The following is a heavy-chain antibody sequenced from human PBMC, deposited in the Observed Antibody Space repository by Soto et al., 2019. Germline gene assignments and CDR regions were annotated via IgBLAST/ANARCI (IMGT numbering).Heavy chain of an antibody. Sequence: QVQLVQSGAEVKKPGASVKVSCKASGYTFTSYGISWVRQAPGPGLEWMGWISAYNGNTNYAQKLQGRVTMTTDTSTSTAYMELRSLRSDDTAVYYCARVHDFWSGYYKFYYMDVWGKGTTVTVSS. D-gene: IGHD3-3*01. V-gene: IGHV1-18*01. J-gene: IGHJ6*03. CDR3: ARVHDFWSGYYKFYYMDV. CDR2: ISAYNGNT. CDR1: GYTFTSYG.